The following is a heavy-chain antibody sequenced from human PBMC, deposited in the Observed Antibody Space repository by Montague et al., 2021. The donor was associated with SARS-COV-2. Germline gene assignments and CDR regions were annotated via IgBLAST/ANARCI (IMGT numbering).Heavy chain of an antibody. CDR2: GYTCEYI. CDR1: GGSISSNC. V-gene: IGHV4-4*07. Sequence: SETLSLTCTVSGGSISSNCWCWIRLPPGKGLEWIGIGYTCEYIDYSSSPNIRVTMFLDTPNNQISLTLSPVAAAASAVYYCARRHSGSYGGGYFDYWGQGSLVTVSS. CDR3: ARRHSGSYGGGYFDY. D-gene: IGHD1-26*01. J-gene: IGHJ4*02.